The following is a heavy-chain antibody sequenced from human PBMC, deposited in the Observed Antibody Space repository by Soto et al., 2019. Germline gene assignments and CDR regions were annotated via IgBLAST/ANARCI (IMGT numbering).Heavy chain of an antibody. CDR2: IIPIFGTA. Sequence: SVKVSCTASGGPFISYAIIWVRQAPGQGLEWMGGIIPIFGTANYAQKFQGRVTITADKSTSTAYMELSSLRSEDTAVYYCARGWLQLDYYYYGMDVWGQGTTVTVSS. J-gene: IGHJ6*02. CDR1: GGPFISYA. CDR3: ARGWLQLDYYYYGMDV. V-gene: IGHV1-69*06. D-gene: IGHD6-6*01.